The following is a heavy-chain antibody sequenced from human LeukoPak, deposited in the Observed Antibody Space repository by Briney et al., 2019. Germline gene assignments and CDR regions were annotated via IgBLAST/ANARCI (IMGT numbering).Heavy chain of an antibody. V-gene: IGHV4-39*02. D-gene: IGHD2-2*01. CDR2: IYYSGST. J-gene: IGHJ4*02. Sequence: SETLSLTCTVSGGSISSSGYYWGWIRQPPGKGLAWIGNIYYSGSTYYNPSLKSRVTISVDTSKNHFSLKLNSVTAADTALYYCARLGYCSSASCGPLDYWGQGTLVTVSS. CDR1: GGSISSSGYY. CDR3: ARLGYCSSASCGPLDY.